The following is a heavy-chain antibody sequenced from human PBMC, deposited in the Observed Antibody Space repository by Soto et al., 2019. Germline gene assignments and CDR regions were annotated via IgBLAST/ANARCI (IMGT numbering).Heavy chain of an antibody. V-gene: IGHV1-18*04. CDR2: ISAYNGNT. J-gene: IGHJ6*02. Sequence: GASVKVSCKASGYTFTRYGISWVRQAPGQGLEWMGWISAYNGNTNYAQKLQGRVTMTTDTSTSTAYMELRSLRSDDTAVYYCARDADYYDSSEDYYYYGMDVWGQGTTVTVSS. CDR1: GYTFTRYG. D-gene: IGHD3-22*01. CDR3: ARDADYYDSSEDYYYYGMDV.